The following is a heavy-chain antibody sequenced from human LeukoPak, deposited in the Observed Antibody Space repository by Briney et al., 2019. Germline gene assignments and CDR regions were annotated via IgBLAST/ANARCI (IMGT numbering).Heavy chain of an antibody. CDR2: IYYSGIT. Sequence: KPSETLSLTCTVSGGSVSSGSYYWSWIRQPPGKDLEWIGYIYYSGITNYNPSLKSRVTISVDTSKNQFSLKLSSVTAADTAVYYCARDRGAASDAFDIWGQGTMVTVSS. J-gene: IGHJ3*02. CDR3: ARDRGAASDAFDI. CDR1: GGSVSSGSYY. V-gene: IGHV4-61*01. D-gene: IGHD1-26*01.